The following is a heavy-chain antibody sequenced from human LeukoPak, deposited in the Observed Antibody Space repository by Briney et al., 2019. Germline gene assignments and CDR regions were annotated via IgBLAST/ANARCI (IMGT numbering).Heavy chain of an antibody. CDR1: GGSISSYY. J-gene: IGHJ3*02. CDR2: IYYSGST. D-gene: IGHD3-10*01. Sequence: PSETLSLPCTVSGGSISSYYWSWIRQPPGKGLEWIGYIYYSGSTNYNPSLKSRVTISVDTSKNKFSLKLSSVTAADTAVYYCARVVYGSGSYIAFDIWGQGTMVTVSS. V-gene: IGHV4-59*01. CDR3: ARVVYGSGSYIAFDI.